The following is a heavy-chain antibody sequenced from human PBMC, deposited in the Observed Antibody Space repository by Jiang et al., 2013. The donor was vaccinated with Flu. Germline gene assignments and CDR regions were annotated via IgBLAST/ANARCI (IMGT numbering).Heavy chain of an antibody. CDR2: ISWNSGSI. V-gene: IGHV3-9*01. CDR3: AKSRYNWNDGHFDY. Sequence: VSGISWNSGSIGYADSVKGRFTISRDNAKNSLYLQMNSLRAEDTALYYCAKSRYNWNDGHFDYWGQGTLVTVSS. J-gene: IGHJ4*02. D-gene: IGHD1-20*01.